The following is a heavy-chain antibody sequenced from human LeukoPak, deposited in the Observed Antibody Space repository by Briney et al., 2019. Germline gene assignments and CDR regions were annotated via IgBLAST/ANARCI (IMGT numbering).Heavy chain of an antibody. J-gene: IGHJ3*02. Sequence: PSETLSLTFAVYGGSFSGYYWSWIRQPPGHGLEWIGEMNHSGSTNYNPSLKSRVTISVDTSKNQFSLKLSSVTAADTAVYYCARGWVVAASYCAFDSWGQGTMVTASS. CDR1: GGSFSGYY. D-gene: IGHD2-15*01. CDR3: ARGWVVAASYCAFDS. V-gene: IGHV4-34*01. CDR2: MNHSGST.